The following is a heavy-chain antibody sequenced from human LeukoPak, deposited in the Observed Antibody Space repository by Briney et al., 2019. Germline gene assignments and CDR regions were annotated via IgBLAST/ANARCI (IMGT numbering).Heavy chain of an antibody. CDR3: ARPYYYDSSGSFDY. J-gene: IGHJ4*02. CDR1: GYTFTGYY. V-gene: IGHV1-2*02. D-gene: IGHD3-22*01. Sequence: ASVKVSCKASGYTFTGYYMHWVRQAPGQGLEWMGWINPNSAGTNYAQKFQGRVTMTRDTSISTAYMELSRLRSDDTAVYYCARPYYYDSSGSFDYWGQGTLVTVSS. CDR2: INPNSAGT.